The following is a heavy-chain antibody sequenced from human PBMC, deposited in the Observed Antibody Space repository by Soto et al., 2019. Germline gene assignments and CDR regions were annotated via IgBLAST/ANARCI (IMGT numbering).Heavy chain of an antibody. J-gene: IGHJ4*02. CDR3: AKASHYDSSGYYY. CDR1: GFTFSSYG. V-gene: IGHV3-30*18. CDR2: ISYDGSNK. D-gene: IGHD3-22*01. Sequence: GGSLRLSCAASGFTFSSYGMHWVRQAPGKGLEWVAVISYDGSNKYYADSVKGRFTISRDNSKNTLYLQMNSLRAEDTAVYYCAKASHYDSSGYYYWGQGTLVTVSS.